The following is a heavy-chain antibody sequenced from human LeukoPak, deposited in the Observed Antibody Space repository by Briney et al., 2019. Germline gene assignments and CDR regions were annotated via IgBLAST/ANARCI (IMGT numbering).Heavy chain of an antibody. Sequence: GASVKVSCKASGYTFTGYYMHWVRQAPGQGLEWMGWINTNTGNPTYAQGFTGRFVFSLDTSVSTAYLQISSLKAEDTAVYYCARRGQLWLLDYYYYYMDVWGKGTTVTVSS. CDR2: INTNTGNP. CDR3: ARRGQLWLLDYYYYYMDV. CDR1: GYTFTGYY. J-gene: IGHJ6*03. V-gene: IGHV7-4-1*02. D-gene: IGHD5-18*01.